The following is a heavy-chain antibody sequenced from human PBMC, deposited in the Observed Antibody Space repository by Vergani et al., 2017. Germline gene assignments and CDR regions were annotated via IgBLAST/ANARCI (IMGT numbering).Heavy chain of an antibody. J-gene: IGHJ4*02. CDR2: IKHSGST. CDR3: ARAPFFTMVRGIGRNYFDY. CDR1: GGSFSGYY. D-gene: IGHD3-10*01. V-gene: IGHV4-34*01. Sequence: QVQLQQWGAGLLKPSETLSLTCAVYGGSFSGYYWSWIRQPPGKGLEWIGEIKHSGSTNYNPSLKSRVTISVDTSKNQFSLKLSSVTAADTAVYYCARAPFFTMVRGIGRNYFDYWGQGTLVTVSS.